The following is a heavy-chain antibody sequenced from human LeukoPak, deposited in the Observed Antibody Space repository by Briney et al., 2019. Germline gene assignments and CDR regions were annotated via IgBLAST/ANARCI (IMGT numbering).Heavy chain of an antibody. Sequence: GGSLRLSCAASGFTFSSYAMSWVRQAPGKGLEWVSAISGSGGGTYYADSVKGRFTISRDNSKNTLYLQMNSLRAEDTAVYYCAKGGYDYGGKIYFDYWGQGTLVTVSS. V-gene: IGHV3-23*01. CDR1: GFTFSSYA. CDR3: AKGGYDYGGKIYFDY. CDR2: ISGSGGGT. J-gene: IGHJ4*02. D-gene: IGHD4-23*01.